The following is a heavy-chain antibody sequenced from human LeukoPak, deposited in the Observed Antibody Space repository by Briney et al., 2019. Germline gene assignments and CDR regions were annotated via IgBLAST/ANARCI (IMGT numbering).Heavy chain of an antibody. CDR2: IKQDGSEK. CDR1: GFTFSSYW. CDR3: ARDRGSFALSVDDAFDI. J-gene: IGHJ3*02. Sequence: GGSLRLSCAASGFTFSSYWMSWVRQAPGKGLEWVANIKQDGSEKYYVDSVKGGFTISRDNAKNSLYLQMNILRAEDTAVYYCARDRGSFALSVDDAFDIWGQGTMVTVSS. D-gene: IGHD2/OR15-2a*01. V-gene: IGHV3-7*01.